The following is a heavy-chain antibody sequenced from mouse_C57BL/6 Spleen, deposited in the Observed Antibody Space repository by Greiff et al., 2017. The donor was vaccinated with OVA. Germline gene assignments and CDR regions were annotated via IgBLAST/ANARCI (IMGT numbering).Heavy chain of an antibody. CDR2: INPNNGGT. D-gene: IGHD2-2*01. CDR3: ARDGYGYFDY. V-gene: IGHV1-22*01. J-gene: IGHJ2*01. CDR1: GYTFTDYN. Sequence: VQLKESGPELVKPGASVKMSCKASGYTFTDYNMHWVKQSHGKSLEWIGYINPNNGGTSYNQKFKGKATLTVNKSSSTAYMELRSLTSEDSAVYYCARDGYGYFDYWGQGTTLTVSS.